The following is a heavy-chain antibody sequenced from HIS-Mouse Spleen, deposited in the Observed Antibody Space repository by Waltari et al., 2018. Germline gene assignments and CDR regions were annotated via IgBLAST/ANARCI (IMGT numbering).Heavy chain of an antibody. J-gene: IGHJ4*02. D-gene: IGHD3-9*01. CDR1: GFPFSSSW. V-gene: IGHV3-74*01. CDR2: INSDGSST. CDR3: ARSGYDILTGYYTSDY. Sequence: EVQLVESGGGLVQPGGSLRLSCAASGFPFSSSWMHWVRTAQGKGLVGVSRINSDGSSTSYADSVKGRFTISRDNAKNTLYLQMNSLRAEDTAVYYCARSGYDILTGYYTSDYWGQGTLVTVSS.